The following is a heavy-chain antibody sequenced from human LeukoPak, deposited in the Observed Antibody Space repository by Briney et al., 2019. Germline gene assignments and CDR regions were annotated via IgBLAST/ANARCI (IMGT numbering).Heavy chain of an antibody. CDR3: AIYVWGRPGFDY. CDR2: IYTSGST. D-gene: IGHD3-16*01. V-gene: IGHV4-38-2*02. Sequence: SETLSLTCSVSGYSIDNGYYWAWIRQPPGKGLEWIGRIYTSGSTNYNPSLKSRVTMSVDTFKNQFSLKLSSVTAADTAVYYCAIYVWGRPGFDYWGQGTLVTASS. J-gene: IGHJ4*02. CDR1: GYSIDNGYY.